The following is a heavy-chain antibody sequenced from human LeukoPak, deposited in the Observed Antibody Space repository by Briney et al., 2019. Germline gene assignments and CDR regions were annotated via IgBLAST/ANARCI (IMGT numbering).Heavy chain of an antibody. J-gene: IGHJ4*02. D-gene: IGHD2-2*01. V-gene: IGHV3-23*01. Sequence: GGSLRLSCAASGFTFSSYAMSWVRQAPGKGLEWVSAISGSGGSTYYADSVKGRFTISRDNAKSSLYLQMNSLRAEDTAVYYCASPYCSSTSCSTLHDXXXQGTLVTVSS. CDR1: GFTFSSYA. CDR3: ASPYCSSTSCSTLHDX. CDR2: ISGSGGST.